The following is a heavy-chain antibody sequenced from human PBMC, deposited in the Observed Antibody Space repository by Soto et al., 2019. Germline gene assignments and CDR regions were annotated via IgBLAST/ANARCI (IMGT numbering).Heavy chain of an antibody. CDR3: ARHILHSDRWPHYFEH. CDR2: IHYTGST. D-gene: IGHD6-13*01. CDR1: SGSISSYY. Sequence: SETLSLTCTASSGSISSYYWSWIRQPPGRGLEWIGYIHYTGSTNYNSSLKSRVSISLDMSKNQFSLNMNSVTVADTAVYYCARHILHSDRWPHYFEHWGQGTLVTVSS. V-gene: IGHV4-59*08. J-gene: IGHJ4*02.